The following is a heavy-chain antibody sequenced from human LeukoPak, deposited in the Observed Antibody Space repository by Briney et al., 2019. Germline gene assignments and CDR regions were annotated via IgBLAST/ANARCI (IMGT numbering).Heavy chain of an antibody. J-gene: IGHJ6*03. CDR3: ARDPAYSSSCQQSGGYYMDV. V-gene: IGHV4-4*07. CDR2: MYTSGTP. CDR1: GGSISSYY. D-gene: IGHD6-13*01. Sequence: PSETLSLTCTVSGGSISSYYWSWIRQPAGKGLEWIGHMYTSGTPNYNPSLKSRVTMSVDTSKNQFSLKLSSVTAADTAVYYCARDPAYSSSCQQSGGYYMDVWGKGTTVTVSS.